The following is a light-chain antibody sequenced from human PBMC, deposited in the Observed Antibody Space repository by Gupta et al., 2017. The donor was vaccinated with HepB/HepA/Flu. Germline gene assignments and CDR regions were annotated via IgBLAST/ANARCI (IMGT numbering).Light chain of an antibody. CDR2: DAS. Sequence: EIVLTQSPATLSLSPGERATLSCRASQNIDTYLAWFQQKPGQAPRLLIYDASNRATGTPGRFSGRGSGTDFTLTISSLEPEDFAIYYCQQRFNWPPFSFGHGTKVDIK. J-gene: IGKJ3*01. CDR3: QQRFNWPPFS. CDR1: QNIDTY. V-gene: IGKV3-11*01.